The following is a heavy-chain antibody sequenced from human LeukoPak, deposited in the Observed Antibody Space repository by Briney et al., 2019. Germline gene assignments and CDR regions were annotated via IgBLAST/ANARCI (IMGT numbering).Heavy chain of an antibody. V-gene: IGHV3-23*01. D-gene: IGHD2-2*01. CDR2: ITGGGETT. CDR3: AKDRHAPGRYCSSTTCFPFDS. Sequence: GGSLRLSCTASGFTFSSYAMSWVRQAPGKGLAWVSLITGGGETTYYGDSVTGRFTISRDNSKNTVHLQMNSLRAEDTAVYYCAKDRHAPGRYCSSTTCFPFDSWGQGTLVTVSS. J-gene: IGHJ5*01. CDR1: GFTFSSYA.